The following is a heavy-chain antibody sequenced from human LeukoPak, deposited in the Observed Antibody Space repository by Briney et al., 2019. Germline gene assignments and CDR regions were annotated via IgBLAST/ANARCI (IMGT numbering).Heavy chain of an antibody. CDR3: ARSRSYQLLTFDY. V-gene: IGHV4-34*01. CDR2: INHSGST. J-gene: IGHJ4*02. Sequence: KPSETLSLTCAVYGGSFSGYYWSWIRQPPGKGLEWIGEINHSGSTNYNPSLKSRVTISVDTSKNQFSLKLSSVTAADTAVYYCARSRSYQLLTFDYWGQGTLVTVSS. CDR1: GGSFSGYY. D-gene: IGHD2-2*01.